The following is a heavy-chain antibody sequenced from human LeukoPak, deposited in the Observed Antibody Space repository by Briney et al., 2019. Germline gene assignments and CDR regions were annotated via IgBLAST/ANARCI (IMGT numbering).Heavy chain of an antibody. D-gene: IGHD3-9*01. CDR3: ATSDYDILTGYSYYFDY. J-gene: IGHJ4*02. V-gene: IGHV4-59*12. Sequence: PSETLSLTCTVSGGSISSYYWSWIRQPPGKGLEWIGYIYYSGSTNYNPSLKSRVTISVDTSKNQFSLKLSSVTAADTAVYYCATSDYDILTGYSYYFDYWGQGTLVTVSS. CDR1: GGSISSYY. CDR2: IYYSGST.